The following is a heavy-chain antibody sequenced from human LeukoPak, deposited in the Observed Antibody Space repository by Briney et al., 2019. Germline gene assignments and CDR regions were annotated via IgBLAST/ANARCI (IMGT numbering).Heavy chain of an antibody. D-gene: IGHD3-22*01. V-gene: IGHV3-23*01. CDR1: GFTVSNYA. CDR3: AKGRGSGYYNYFEY. J-gene: IGHJ4*02. Sequence: QTGGSLRLSCAASGFTVSNYAMSWVRQAPGKGLEWVSSISGGGGSPYYADSVKVRFTISRDNSKNTLYLQMNSLRAEDTAVYYCAKGRGSGYYNYFEYWGQGTLVTVSS. CDR2: ISGGGGSP.